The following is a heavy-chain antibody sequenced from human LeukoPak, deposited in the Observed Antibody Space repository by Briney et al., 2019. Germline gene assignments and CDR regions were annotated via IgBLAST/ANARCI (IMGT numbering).Heavy chain of an antibody. D-gene: IGHD6-13*01. CDR3: AGDQEIAAAGTGDY. Sequence: ASVKVSCKASGYTFTGYYMHWVRQAPGQGLEWMGWINPNSGGTNYAQKFQGRVTMTRDTSISTAYMELSRLRSDDTAVYYCAGDQEIAAAGTGDYWGQGTLVTVSS. V-gene: IGHV1-2*02. CDR1: GYTFTGYY. CDR2: INPNSGGT. J-gene: IGHJ4*02.